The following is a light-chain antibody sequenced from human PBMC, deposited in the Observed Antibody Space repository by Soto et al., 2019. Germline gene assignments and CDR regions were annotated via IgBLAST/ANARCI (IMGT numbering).Light chain of an antibody. V-gene: IGKV1-5*01. Sequence: DIQMTQSPSTLSASVGDRVTITCRASQSISSWLAWYQQKPGKAPKLLIYDASSLESGVPSRFSGSGSGTDFTLTISSLEPEDFAVYYCQQRSSWPPPTFGGGTKVDI. CDR3: QQRSSWPPPT. J-gene: IGKJ4*01. CDR1: QSISSW. CDR2: DAS.